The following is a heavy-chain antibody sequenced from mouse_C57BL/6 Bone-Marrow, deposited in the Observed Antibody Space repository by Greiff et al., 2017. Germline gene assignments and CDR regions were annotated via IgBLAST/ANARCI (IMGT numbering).Heavy chain of an antibody. CDR2: ISSGGDYI. CDR1: GFTFSSYA. V-gene: IGHV5-9-1*02. D-gene: IGHD2-5*01. CDR3: TRERRNYSNYVWYFDV. Sequence: EVQLVESGEGLVKPGGSLKLSCAASGFTFSSYAMSWVRQTPEKRLEWVAYISSGGDYIYYADTVKGRFTISRDNARNTLYLQMSSLKSEDTAMYYCTRERRNYSNYVWYFDVWGTGTTVTVSS. J-gene: IGHJ1*03.